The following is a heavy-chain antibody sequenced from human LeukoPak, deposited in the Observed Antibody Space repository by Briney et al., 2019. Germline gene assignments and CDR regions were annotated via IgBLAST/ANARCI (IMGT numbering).Heavy chain of an antibody. Sequence: GGSLRLSCAASGFTFDDYTMHWVRQAPGKGLEWVSLISWDGGSTYYADSVKGRFTISRDNSKNSLYLQMNSLRTEDTALYYCAKGVVERNYYGMDVWGQGTTVTVS. CDR1: GFTFDDYT. D-gene: IGHD2-15*01. J-gene: IGHJ6*02. CDR2: ISWDGGST. CDR3: AKGVVERNYYGMDV. V-gene: IGHV3-43*01.